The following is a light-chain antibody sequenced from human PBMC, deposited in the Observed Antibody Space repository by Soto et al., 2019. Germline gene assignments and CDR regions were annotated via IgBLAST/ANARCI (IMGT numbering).Light chain of an antibody. CDR2: AAS. Sequence: DIQMTQSPSSLSASVGDRVTITCLASQSISSYLNWYQQKPGKAPKLLIYAASSLQSGVPSRFSGSGSGTDFTLTISSLQPEDFATYYCQQSYSTPLTFGRGTQVEIK. CDR3: QQSYSTPLT. J-gene: IGKJ4*01. CDR1: QSISSY. V-gene: IGKV1-39*01.